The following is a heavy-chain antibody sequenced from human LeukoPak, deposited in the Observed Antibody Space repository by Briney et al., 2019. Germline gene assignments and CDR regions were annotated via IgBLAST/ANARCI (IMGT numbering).Heavy chain of an antibody. CDR1: GYSFTNYW. V-gene: IGHV5-51*01. J-gene: IGHJ4*02. CDR3: ARAGSEAARNYFDY. Sequence: GESLKISCKGSGYSFTNYWIAWVRQMPGKGLEWMGIIYPGDSDTRYSPSFQGQVTISADKSISTAYLEWSSLKASDTAIYYCARAGSEAARNYFDYWGQGNLVTVSS. CDR2: IYPGDSDT. D-gene: IGHD6-6*01.